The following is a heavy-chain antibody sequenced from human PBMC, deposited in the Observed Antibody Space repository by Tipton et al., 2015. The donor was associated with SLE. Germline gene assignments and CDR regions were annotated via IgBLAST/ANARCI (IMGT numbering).Heavy chain of an antibody. J-gene: IGHJ3*02. V-gene: IGHV3-23*03. CDR2: IYSGGSST. CDR3: AKDCRWGAFDI. Sequence: GSLRLSCAASGFTFSSYAMSWVRQAPGKGLEWVSLIYSGGSSTYYADSVKGRLTISRDNSKNTLYLQMNSLSAEDTAVYYCAKDCRWGAFDIWGQGTMVTVSS. CDR1: GFTFSSYA. D-gene: IGHD7-27*01.